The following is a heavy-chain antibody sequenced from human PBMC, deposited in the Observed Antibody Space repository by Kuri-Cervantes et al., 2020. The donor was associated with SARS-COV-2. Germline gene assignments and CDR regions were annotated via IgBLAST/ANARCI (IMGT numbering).Heavy chain of an antibody. CDR1: GFTFNTYS. Sequence: GESLKISCAASGFTFNTYSMDWVRLAPGKGLEWLAYISKGSDTIYYADPVKGRFTISRDNAKNSLFLQMNSLRADDTAVYYCAGGGEDFVQETRNWFEPWGRGTQVTVSS. CDR2: ISKGSDTI. CDR3: AGGGEDFVQETRNWFEP. V-gene: IGHV3-48*01. D-gene: IGHD2-8*01. J-gene: IGHJ5*02.